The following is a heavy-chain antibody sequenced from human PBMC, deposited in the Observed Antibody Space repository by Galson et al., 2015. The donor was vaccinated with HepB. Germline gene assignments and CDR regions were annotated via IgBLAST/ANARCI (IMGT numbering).Heavy chain of an antibody. J-gene: IGHJ5*01. CDR2: ISWNSGGT. CDR1: GFRFADHA. D-gene: IGHD5-18*01. Sequence: SLRLSCATSGFRFADHAMHWVRQVPGKGLEWVSGISWNSGGTGYADSVKGRFTISRDNAKNSLYLQMNSLRPEDTALYFCAKGRYGNYVLDWFDSWGQGTLVSVSS. CDR3: AKGRYGNYVLDWFDS. V-gene: IGHV3-9*01.